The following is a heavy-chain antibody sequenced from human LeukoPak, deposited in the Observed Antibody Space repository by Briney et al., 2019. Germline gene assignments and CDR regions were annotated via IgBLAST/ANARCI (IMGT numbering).Heavy chain of an antibody. CDR3: ARALYNRGWYPDYFDS. CDR2: IKRDGSDK. D-gene: IGHD6-19*01. J-gene: IGHJ4*02. Sequence: GGSLRLSCAASGFTFSSYWMSWVRQAPGKGLEWVANIKRDGSDKYYVGSVEGRFTISRDNDKNSLYLQMSSLRAEDTAIYYCARALYNRGWYPDYFDSWGQGALVTVSS. CDR1: GFTFSSYW. V-gene: IGHV3-7*01.